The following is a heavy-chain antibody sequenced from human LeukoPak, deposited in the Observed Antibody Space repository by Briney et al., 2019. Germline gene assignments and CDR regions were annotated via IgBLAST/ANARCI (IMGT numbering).Heavy chain of an antibody. CDR1: GFTFSSYS. V-gene: IGHV3-21*01. CDR3: ARVGGSGSYAFDT. CDR2: ISSSSSYI. D-gene: IGHD3-10*01. J-gene: IGHJ3*02. Sequence: PGGPLRLSCAASGFTFSSYSMNWVRQAPGKGLEWVSSISSSSSYIYYAVSVKGRFTISRDNAKNSLYLQMNSLRAEDTAVYYCARVGGSGSYAFDTWGQGTMVTVSS.